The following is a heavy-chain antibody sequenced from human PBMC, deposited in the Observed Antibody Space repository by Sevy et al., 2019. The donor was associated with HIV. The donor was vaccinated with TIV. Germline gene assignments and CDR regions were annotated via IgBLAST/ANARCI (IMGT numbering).Heavy chain of an antibody. Sequence: GGSLRLSCAASGFTFREAWMSWVRQAPGKGLEWVGRIKSKTDAATRDFAAPVRGRFSISRDDSANTVYLVMNNLKPEDTGVYYCAAGTGSSDFDYWGQVTLVTVSS. CDR2: IKSKTDAATR. J-gene: IGHJ4*02. D-gene: IGHD1-26*01. V-gene: IGHV3-15*01. CDR1: GFTFREAW. CDR3: AAGTGSSDFDY.